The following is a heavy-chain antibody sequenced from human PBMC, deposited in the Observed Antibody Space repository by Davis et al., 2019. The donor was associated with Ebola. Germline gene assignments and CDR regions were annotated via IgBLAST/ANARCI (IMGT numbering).Heavy chain of an antibody. V-gene: IGHV7-4-1*02. Sequence: ASVKVSCKASGYTFTNYAMNWVRQAPGQGLEWMGWINTNTGIPTYAQGFTGRFVFSLDTSVSTAYLQINSLKAEDSAVYYCARGSRNMDVWGQGTTVTVSS. J-gene: IGHJ6*02. CDR3: ARGSRNMDV. CDR2: INTNTGIP. CDR1: GYTFTNYA.